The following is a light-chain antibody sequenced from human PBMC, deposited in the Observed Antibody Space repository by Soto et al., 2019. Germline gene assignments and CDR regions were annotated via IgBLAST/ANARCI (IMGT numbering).Light chain of an antibody. V-gene: IGKV1-5*03. Sequence: DIQMTQSPSTLPASVGDRVTITCRASQSISRWLVWYQQKPGKAPKLLIYKASTLESGVPSRFSGSGSGTEFTLTISSLQPADFATYYCQQYNSDRTFGQGTRLEIK. CDR1: QSISRW. CDR2: KAS. CDR3: QQYNSDRT. J-gene: IGKJ5*01.